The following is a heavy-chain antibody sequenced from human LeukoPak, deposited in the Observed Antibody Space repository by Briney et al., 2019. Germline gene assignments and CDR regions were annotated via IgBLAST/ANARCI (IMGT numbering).Heavy chain of an antibody. Sequence: GGSLRLSCAASGFTFSDYYMSWIRQAPGKGLERGSYISSSGSTIYYADSVKGRFTISRDNAKNSLYLQMSSLRTEDTAVYYCARDTRGWTYYYDSSGYCFDYWGQGTLVTVSS. CDR2: ISSSGSTI. V-gene: IGHV3-11*01. D-gene: IGHD3-22*01. J-gene: IGHJ4*02. CDR1: GFTFSDYY. CDR3: ARDTRGWTYYYDSSGYCFDY.